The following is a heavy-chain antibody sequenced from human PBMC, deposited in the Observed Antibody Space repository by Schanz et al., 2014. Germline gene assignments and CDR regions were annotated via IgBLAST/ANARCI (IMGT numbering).Heavy chain of an antibody. J-gene: IGHJ4*02. V-gene: IGHV1-2*02. CDR3: ARARYTGYDCSGY. CDR2: INPNSGET. Sequence: QVQLVQSGHAVKKPGASMKVSCLASGYSFTEYFLHWVRQAPGQGLEWMGWINPNSGETNYEQKFKGRVTLTSDTSISTAFMELSGLTSDDTATYFCARARYTGYDCSGYWGQGTLLIVSS. CDR1: GYSFTEYF. D-gene: IGHD5-12*01.